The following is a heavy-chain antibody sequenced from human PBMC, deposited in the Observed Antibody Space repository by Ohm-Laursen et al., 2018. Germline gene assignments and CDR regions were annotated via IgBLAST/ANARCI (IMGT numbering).Heavy chain of an antibody. CDR1: GFTFSNAW. CDR3: ATWLPADDAFNI. V-gene: IGHV3-15*01. J-gene: IGHJ3*02. CDR2: IKRKADGETT. Sequence: SLRLSCSASGFTFSNAWMSWVRQAPGKGLEWVGRIKRKADGETTDYAAPVKDRLTISRDDSKTTLYLQMNSLKTEDTAVYYCATWLPADDAFNIWGQGTMVTVSS. D-gene: IGHD5-12*01.